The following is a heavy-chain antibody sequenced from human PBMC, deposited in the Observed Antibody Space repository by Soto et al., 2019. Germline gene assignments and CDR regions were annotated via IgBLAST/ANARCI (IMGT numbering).Heavy chain of an antibody. CDR1: GVTFSSYA. D-gene: IGHD6-6*01. J-gene: IGHJ5*02. CDR3: ARTLRAARRWGWFDP. V-gene: IGHV1-69*01. CDR2: SIPIFGTA. Sequence: QVQLVQSGAEVKKPGSSVKVSCKASGVTFSSYAISWVRQAPGQGLERMGGSIPIFGTANYAQKFQGRVTITADESTSTAYMELSSLRSEDTAVYYCARTLRAARRWGWFDPWGQGNLVTVSS.